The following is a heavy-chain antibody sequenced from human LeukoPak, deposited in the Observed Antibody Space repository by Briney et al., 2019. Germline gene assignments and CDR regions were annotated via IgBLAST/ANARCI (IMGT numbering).Heavy chain of an antibody. CDR2: IYYSGNT. CDR3: ARASPQTFYYDSSGFNWFDP. CDR1: GDSISSSNSY. V-gene: IGHV4-39*01. D-gene: IGHD3-22*01. Sequence: SETLSLTCTVSGDSISSSNSYWGWIRQPPGKGLEWIGSIYYSGNTYYNASLKSRVTISVDTSKNQFSLKLTSVTAADTAVYYCARASPQTFYYDSSGFNWFDPWGQGTLVTVSS. J-gene: IGHJ5*02.